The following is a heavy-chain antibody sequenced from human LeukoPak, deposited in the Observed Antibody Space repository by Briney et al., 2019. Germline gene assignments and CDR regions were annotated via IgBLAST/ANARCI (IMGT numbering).Heavy chain of an antibody. J-gene: IGHJ4*02. CDR2: INQGGSEK. CDR3: ARDVTALDS. Sequence: GGSLRLSCAASGFTFSSYWMSWVRQAPERGLEWVANINQGGSEKYYVDSVRGRFTISRDNAKNSLYLQMNSLRADDTAVYYCARDVTALDSWGQGTLVTVSS. V-gene: IGHV3-7*01. D-gene: IGHD2-2*01. CDR1: GFTFSSYW.